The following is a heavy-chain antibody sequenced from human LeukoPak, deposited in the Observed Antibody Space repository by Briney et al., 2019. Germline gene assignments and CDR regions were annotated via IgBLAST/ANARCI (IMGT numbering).Heavy chain of an antibody. CDR1: GGSISSSSYY. CDR3: ARTARPRGGDCYFDY. J-gene: IGHJ4*02. CDR2: IYYSGST. V-gene: IGHV4-39*07. Sequence: SETLSLTCTVSGGSISSSSYYWGWIRQPPGKGLEWIGSIYYSGSTYYNPSLKSRVTISVDTSKNQFSLKLSSVTAADTAVYYCARTARPRGGDCYFDYWGQGTLVTVSS. D-gene: IGHD2-21*02.